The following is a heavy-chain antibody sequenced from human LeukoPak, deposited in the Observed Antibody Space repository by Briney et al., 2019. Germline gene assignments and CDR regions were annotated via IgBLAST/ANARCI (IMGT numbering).Heavy chain of an antibody. J-gene: IGHJ4*02. CDR3: ARGVDGSGGYYYYFDY. CDR1: GDSISSGGYY. V-gene: IGHV4-31*03. CDR2: IYYSGST. D-gene: IGHD3-22*01. Sequence: SETLSLTCTVSGDSISSGGYYWSWIRQHPGKGLEWIGYIYYSGSTNYNPSLKSRVTISVDTSKTQFSLKLSSVTAADTAVYYCARGVDGSGGYYYYFDYWGQGTLVTVSS.